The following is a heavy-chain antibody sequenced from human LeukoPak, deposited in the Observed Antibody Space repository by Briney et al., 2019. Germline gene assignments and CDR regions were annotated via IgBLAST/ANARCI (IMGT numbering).Heavy chain of an antibody. Sequence: GGSLRLSCVMSGSTLSTYYMSWVHQAPGKGLEWVANIRQDGAVIYYVDSVKGRFTISRDNAKNSLYLQMSSLRAEDTGFYYCATTSDAPANVWGQGTLVTVSS. CDR1: GSTLSTYY. V-gene: IGHV3-7*01. J-gene: IGHJ4*02. CDR2: IRQDGAVI. D-gene: IGHD2-2*01. CDR3: ATTSDAPANV.